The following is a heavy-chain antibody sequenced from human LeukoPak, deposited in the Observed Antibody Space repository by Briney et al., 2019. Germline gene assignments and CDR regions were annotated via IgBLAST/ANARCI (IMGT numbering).Heavy chain of an antibody. J-gene: IGHJ3*02. CDR2: IIPIFRTA. CDR3: ATSRTGDHDAFDI. V-gene: IGHV1-69*13. Sequence: SVKVSCKASGGTFSSYPITWVRQAPGQGLEWMGRIIPIFRTANYAQRFQGRVTITADEYTSTAYMELSSLRSEDTAVYYCATSRTGDHDAFDIWGQGTRVTVSS. CDR1: GGTFSSYP. D-gene: IGHD7-27*01.